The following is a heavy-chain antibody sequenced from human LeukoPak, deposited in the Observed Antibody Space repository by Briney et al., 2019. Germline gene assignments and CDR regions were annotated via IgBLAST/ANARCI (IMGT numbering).Heavy chain of an antibody. CDR1: GGSISSSSYY. D-gene: IGHD6-13*01. V-gene: IGHV4-39*01. J-gene: IGHJ4*02. Sequence: NPSETLSLXCTVSGGSISSSSYYWGWIRQPPGKGLEWIGSIYYSGSTYYNPSLKSRVTISVDTSKNQFSLKLSSVTAADTAVYYCARYKEIAAAATGFDYWGQGTLVTVSS. CDR2: IYYSGST. CDR3: ARYKEIAAAATGFDY.